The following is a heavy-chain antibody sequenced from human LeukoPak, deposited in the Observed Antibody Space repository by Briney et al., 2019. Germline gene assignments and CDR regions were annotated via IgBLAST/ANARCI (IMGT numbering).Heavy chain of an antibody. CDR2: ISYDGSNK. D-gene: IGHD1-26*01. CDR1: GFTFSSYG. J-gene: IGHJ4*02. V-gene: IGHV3-30*18. CDR3: AKDNIVGATLGMRRYFDY. Sequence: GRSLRLSCAASGFTFSSYGMHWVRQAPGKGLEWVAVISYDGSNKYYADSVKGRFTISRDNSKNTLYLQMNSLRAEDTAVYYCAKDNIVGATLGMRRYFDYWSQGTLVTVSS.